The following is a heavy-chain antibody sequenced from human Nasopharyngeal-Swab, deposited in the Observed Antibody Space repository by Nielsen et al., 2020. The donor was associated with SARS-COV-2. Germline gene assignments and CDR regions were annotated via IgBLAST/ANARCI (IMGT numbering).Heavy chain of an antibody. Sequence: GGSLRLSCKGSGYRFISYWIGWVRQMPGKGLEWMGIIYPGDSVTTYSPSFQGQVTISADKSINTAYLQWSRRTASTPAMYYCARTLIEGGYYGGFAFDIWAQGTLVPFSS. D-gene: IGHD3-22*01. CDR3: ARTLIEGGYYGGFAFDI. CDR2: IYPGDSVT. J-gene: IGHJ3*02. CDR1: GYRFISYW. V-gene: IGHV5-51*01.